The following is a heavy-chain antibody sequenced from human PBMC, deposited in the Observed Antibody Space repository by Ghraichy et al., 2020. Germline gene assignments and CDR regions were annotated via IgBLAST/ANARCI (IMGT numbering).Heavy chain of an antibody. CDR1: GFTFSSYS. CDR2: ISSSSSYI. D-gene: IGHD2/OR15-2a*01. CDR3: ARQEYRTTRGLMSFDI. Sequence: GGSLRLSCAASGFTFSSYSMNWVRQAPGKGLEWVSSISSSSSYIYYADSVKGRFTISRDNAKNSLYLQMNSLRAEDTAVYYCARQEYRTTRGLMSFDIWGQGTMVTVSS. J-gene: IGHJ3*02. V-gene: IGHV3-21*01.